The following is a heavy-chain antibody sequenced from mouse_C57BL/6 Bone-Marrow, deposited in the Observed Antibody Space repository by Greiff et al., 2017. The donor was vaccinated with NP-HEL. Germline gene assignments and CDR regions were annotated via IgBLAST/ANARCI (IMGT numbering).Heavy chain of an antibody. CDR1: GYSFTDYN. J-gene: IGHJ3*01. Sequence: EVKLMESGPELVKPGASVKISCKASGYSFTDYNMNWVKQSHGKSLEWIGVINPNYGTTSYNQKFKGKATLTVDQSSSTAYMQLNSLTSEDSAVYYCARRGDYGSSFAYWGQGTLVTVSA. CDR3: ARRGDYGSSFAY. CDR2: INPNYGTT. D-gene: IGHD1-1*01. V-gene: IGHV1-39*01.